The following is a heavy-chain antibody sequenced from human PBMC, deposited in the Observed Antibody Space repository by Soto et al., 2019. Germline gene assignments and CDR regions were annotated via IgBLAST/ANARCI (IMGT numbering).Heavy chain of an antibody. CDR2: IDFSGTT. CDR3: VRGYGDSYYCYGLDV. Sequence: SETLSLTCTVSGGSISSYHWTWIRQSPGKGLEWVGYIDFSGTTHFNPSLKGRVAMSVDMSKIQFSLKVTAVTAADTAVYYCVRGYGDSYYCYGLDVWGQGTTVTVSS. V-gene: IGHV4-59*01. D-gene: IGHD4-17*01. J-gene: IGHJ6*02. CDR1: GGSISSYH.